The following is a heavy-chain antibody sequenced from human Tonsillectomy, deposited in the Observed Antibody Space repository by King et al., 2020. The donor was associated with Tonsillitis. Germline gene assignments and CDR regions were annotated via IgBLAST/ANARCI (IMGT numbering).Heavy chain of an antibody. Sequence: VQLVESGGGLVQPGGSLRLSCGASGFTFSNSWMNWVRQAPGRGLEGVASIKKDGSDTHYVDSVRGRFTISRDNARNSLYLQMNSLRAEDTAVYFCARGTFYDSTAYRPFDYWGQGSLVTVSS. V-gene: IGHV3-7*01. CDR1: GFTFSNSW. D-gene: IGHD3-22*01. CDR3: ARGTFYDSTAYRPFDY. CDR2: IKKDGSDT. J-gene: IGHJ4*02.